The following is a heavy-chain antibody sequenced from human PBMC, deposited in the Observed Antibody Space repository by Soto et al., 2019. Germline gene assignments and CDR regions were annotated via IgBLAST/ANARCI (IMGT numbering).Heavy chain of an antibody. Sequence: GGSLRLSCAASGFSFSSYSVNWVRQAPGKGLEWVSYISSSSDTIHYADSVKGRFTTSRDNAKTSLYLQMNSLRDEDTAVYYCARDKADRYCISTSCYSPLDYWGQGTLVTISS. CDR1: GFSFSSYS. V-gene: IGHV3-48*02. J-gene: IGHJ4*02. D-gene: IGHD2-2*02. CDR3: ARDKADRYCISTSCYSPLDY. CDR2: ISSSSDTI.